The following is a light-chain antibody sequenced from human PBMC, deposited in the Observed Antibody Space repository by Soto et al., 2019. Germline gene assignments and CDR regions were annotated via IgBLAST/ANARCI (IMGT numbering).Light chain of an antibody. CDR1: QSVSSSY. V-gene: IGKV3-20*01. CDR2: GAS. CDR3: QQYGSSLL. J-gene: IGKJ1*01. Sequence: EIVLTQSPGTLSLSPGERATLSCRASQSVSSSYLAWYQQKPGQAPRLLIYGASSMATGIPDRFSGSGSGTDFTLTISRLEPEDSAVYYCQQYGSSLLFGQGTKVEIK.